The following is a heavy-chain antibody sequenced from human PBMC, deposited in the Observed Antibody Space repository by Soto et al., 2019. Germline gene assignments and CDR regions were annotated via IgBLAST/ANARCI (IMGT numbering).Heavy chain of an antibody. CDR1: DGSITSGGDS. D-gene: IGHD3-9*01. J-gene: IGHJ5*02. V-gene: IGHV4-30-2*03. CDR3: ARHANILTGYYVMATNWFDP. Sequence: TQCLTYSVADGSITSGGDSWTWIKQSPGKCLEWIGYTYYSGSTYYNPSLKSRVTISVDTSKNQFSLKLSPVTAADTAVYYCARHANILTGYYVMATNWFDPWGQGTLVTVSS. CDR2: TYYSGST.